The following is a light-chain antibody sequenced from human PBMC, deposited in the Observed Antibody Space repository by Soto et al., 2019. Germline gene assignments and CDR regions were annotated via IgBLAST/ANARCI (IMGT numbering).Light chain of an antibody. V-gene: IGLV2-8*01. CDR3: TSYGGRDNLM. CDR2: EVN. J-gene: IGLJ3*02. Sequence: QSVLTQPPSASGSPGQSVTISCTGTSSDLGAYNYVSWFQQHPGEAPKLIISEVNKRPSVVPDRFSGSKSGNTASLTVSGLQAEDEADYYCTSYGGRDNLMFGGGTKLTVL. CDR1: SSDLGAYNY.